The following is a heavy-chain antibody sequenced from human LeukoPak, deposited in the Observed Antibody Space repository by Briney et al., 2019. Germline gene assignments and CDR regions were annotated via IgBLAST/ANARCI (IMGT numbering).Heavy chain of an antibody. V-gene: IGHV3-7*05. J-gene: IGHJ4*02. D-gene: IGHD6-13*01. CDR1: GFIFRRYW. Sequence: GGSLRLSCAASGFIFRRYWMTWVRQAPGKGLEWVANIKQDGSEKNYLDSVRGRFTISRDDARNSLYLQMDSLRVEDTAVYYCASYSSSQEEDYWGQGTLVTVSS. CDR3: ASYSSSQEEDY. CDR2: IKQDGSEK.